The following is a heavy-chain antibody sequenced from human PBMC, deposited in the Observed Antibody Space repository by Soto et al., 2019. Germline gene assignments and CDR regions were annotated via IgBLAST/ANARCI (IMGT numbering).Heavy chain of an antibody. CDR2: ISAYNGNT. Sequence: QVQLVQSGAEVKKPGASVKVSCKASGYTFTSYGISWVRQAPGQGLEWMGWISAYNGNTNYAQKLQGRVTMTTDTSRSTAYMEVSSLRSDDTPVYYCARDEDTLPKTGDYWGQGTLVTVSS. V-gene: IGHV1-18*01. CDR1: GYTFTSYG. J-gene: IGHJ4*02. CDR3: ARDEDTLPKTGDY. D-gene: IGHD2-15*01.